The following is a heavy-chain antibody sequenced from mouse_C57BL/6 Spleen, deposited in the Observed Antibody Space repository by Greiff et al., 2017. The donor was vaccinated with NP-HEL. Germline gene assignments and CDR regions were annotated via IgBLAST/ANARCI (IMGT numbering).Heavy chain of an antibody. Sequence: VQLKESGAELVRPGASVKLSCTASGFNIKDDYMHWVKQRPEQGLEWIGWIDPENGDTEYASKFQGKATITADTSSNTAYLQLSSLTSEDTAVYYCTTHYGSSYDAMDYWGQGTSVTVSS. V-gene: IGHV14-4*01. D-gene: IGHD1-1*01. CDR2: IDPENGDT. CDR1: GFNIKDDY. CDR3: TTHYGSSYDAMDY. J-gene: IGHJ4*01.